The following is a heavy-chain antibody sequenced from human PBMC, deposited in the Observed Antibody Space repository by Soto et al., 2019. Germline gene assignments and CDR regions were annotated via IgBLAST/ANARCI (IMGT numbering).Heavy chain of an antibody. Sequence: EVQLLESGGGLAQPGGSLRLSCAASGFTFSSYAMSWVRQAPGKGLEWVSSVNVDDSTYYANSVKGRFTISRDNSKNTVNLQMNSLRAEDAAVYYCAKNYYFDNWAQGTLVTVSA. V-gene: IGHV3-23*01. CDR3: AKNYYFDN. J-gene: IGHJ4*02. CDR1: GFTFSSYA. CDR2: VNVDDST.